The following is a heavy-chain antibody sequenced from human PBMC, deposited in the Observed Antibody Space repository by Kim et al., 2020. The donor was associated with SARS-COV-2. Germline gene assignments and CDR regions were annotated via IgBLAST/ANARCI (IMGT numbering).Heavy chain of an antibody. CDR2: TYYRSKWYN. CDR3: ARVGGPVYSSSSRGVWFDP. CDR1: GDSVSSNSAA. D-gene: IGHD6-6*01. Sequence: SQTLSLTCAISGDSVSSNSAAWNWIRQSPSRGLEWLGRTYYRSKWYNDYAVSVKSRITINPDTSKNQFSLQLNSVTPEDTAVYYCARVGGPVYSSSSRGVWFDPWGQGTLVTVSS. J-gene: IGHJ5*02. V-gene: IGHV6-1*01.